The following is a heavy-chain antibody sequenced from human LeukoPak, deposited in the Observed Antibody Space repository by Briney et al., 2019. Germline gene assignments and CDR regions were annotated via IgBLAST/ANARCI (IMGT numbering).Heavy chain of an antibody. Sequence: PGGSLRLSCAASGFTFDDYTMHWLRQAAGKGLEWVADIKRDGSEKYYVDSVKGRFSISRNNAKNSLYLQMNSLRAEDTAVYYCASSLMVVTAIHDDYWGQGTLVTVSS. D-gene: IGHD2-21*02. CDR3: ASSLMVVTAIHDDY. V-gene: IGHV3-7*01. J-gene: IGHJ4*02. CDR1: GFTFDDYT. CDR2: IKRDGSEK.